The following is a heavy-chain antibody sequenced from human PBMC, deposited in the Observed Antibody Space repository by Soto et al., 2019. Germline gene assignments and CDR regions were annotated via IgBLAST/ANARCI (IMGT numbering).Heavy chain of an antibody. J-gene: IGHJ5*02. CDR2: IKDDGGDE. Sequence: EVQLVESGGGLVQPGGSLRLSCAASGFTFSPYWMSWVRQAPGKGLEWVAIIKDDGGDEHYLEAVRGRFTISRDNAKKSLYLAMDSLRVEDTAVYYCAEGSGSISDTWGQGTLVTVSS. CDR1: GFTFSPYW. V-gene: IGHV3-7*05. CDR3: AEGSGSISDT. D-gene: IGHD3-3*01.